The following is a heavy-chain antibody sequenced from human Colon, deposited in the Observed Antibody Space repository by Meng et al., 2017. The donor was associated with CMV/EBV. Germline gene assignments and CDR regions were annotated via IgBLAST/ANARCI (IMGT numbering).Heavy chain of an antibody. J-gene: IGHJ4*02. CDR2: IKQDGSET. Sequence: GESLKISCAASGFTFNTYWISWVRQAPGKGLEWVANIKQDGSETNYADSVKGRFTISRDNTKNSLYLQMNSLRAEDTAVYYCARDPWGYYWGQGTLVTVSS. D-gene: IGHD3-16*01. CDR1: GFTFNTYW. CDR3: ARDPWGYY. V-gene: IGHV3-7*01.